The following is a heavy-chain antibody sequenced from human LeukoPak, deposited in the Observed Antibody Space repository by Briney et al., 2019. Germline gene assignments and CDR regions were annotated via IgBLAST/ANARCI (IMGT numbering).Heavy chain of an antibody. J-gene: IGHJ1*01. CDR1: GFTFSTYW. D-gene: IGHD3-22*01. CDR3: ARAPSEIGGYYPEYFRH. V-gene: IGHV3-74*01. Sequence: QPGGSLRLSCAASGFTFSTYWMHWVRDAPGKGLVWVSRIKSDGGTNYADSVKGRFTISRDNAKKTVSLQMNSLRPEDTGVYYCARAPSEIGGYYPEYFRHWGQGTLVTVSS. CDR2: IKSDGGT.